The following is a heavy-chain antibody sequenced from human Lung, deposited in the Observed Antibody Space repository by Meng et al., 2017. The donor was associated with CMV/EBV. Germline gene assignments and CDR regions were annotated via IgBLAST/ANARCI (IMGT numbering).Heavy chain of an antibody. D-gene: IGHD4-23*01. CDR3: ARGINGGCGD. J-gene: IGHJ4*02. Sequence: QVRMTQPGPGLVKPSQTLSLTCAISGDIVSSNSAAWHWIRQSPSRGLEWLGRTYYRSKWYHEYAVSVKSRITISPDTPKNQFSLQLNSMTPEDTAVYYCARGINGGCGDWGQGTLVTVSS. V-gene: IGHV6-1*01. CDR1: GDIVSSNSAA. CDR2: TYYRSKWYH.